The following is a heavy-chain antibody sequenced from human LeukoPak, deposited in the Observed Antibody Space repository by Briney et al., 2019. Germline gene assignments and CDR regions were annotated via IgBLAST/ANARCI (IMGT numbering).Heavy chain of an antibody. CDR2: INPNSGGT. D-gene: IGHD3-22*01. CDR3: ARGALHYDSSGYYDY. J-gene: IGHJ4*02. Sequence: ASVKVSCKASGGTFSSYAISWVRQAPGQGLEWMGWINPNSGGTNYAQKFQGWVTMTRDTSISTAYMELSRLRSDDTAVYYCARGALHYDSSGYYDYWGQGTLVTVSS. V-gene: IGHV1-2*04. CDR1: GGTFSSYA.